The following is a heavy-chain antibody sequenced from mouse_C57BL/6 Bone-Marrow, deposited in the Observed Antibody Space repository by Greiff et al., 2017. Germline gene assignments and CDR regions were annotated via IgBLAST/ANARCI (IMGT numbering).Heavy chain of an antibody. V-gene: IGHV1-69*01. CDR1: GYTFTSYW. D-gene: IGHD2-4*01. CDR3: ASDYDWYFDV. Sequence: QVQLQQPGAELVMPGASVKLSCKASGYTFTSYWMHWVKQRPGQGLEWIGEIDPSDSYTNYNQKFKGKSTLTVDKSSSTAYMQLSSLTSEDSAVYYCASDYDWYFDVWGTGTTVTVSS. CDR2: IDPSDSYT. J-gene: IGHJ1*03.